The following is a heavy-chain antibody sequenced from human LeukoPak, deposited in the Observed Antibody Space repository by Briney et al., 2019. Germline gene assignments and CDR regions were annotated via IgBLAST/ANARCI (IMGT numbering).Heavy chain of an antibody. V-gene: IGHV4-61*02. J-gene: IGHJ4*02. CDR3: ARDVIAAQTFDY. CDR1: GGSISSGSYY. Sequence: SETLSLTCSVSGGSISSGSYYWSWIRQPAGKGLEWIGRIYTSGSTNYNPSLKSRVSISVDTSKNQFSLKLSSVTAADTAVYYCARDVIAAQTFDYWGQGTLVTVSS. CDR2: IYTSGST. D-gene: IGHD2-21*01.